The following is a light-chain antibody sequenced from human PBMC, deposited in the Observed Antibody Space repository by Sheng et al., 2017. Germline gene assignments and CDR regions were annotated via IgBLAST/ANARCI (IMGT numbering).Light chain of an antibody. J-gene: IGKJ2*01. V-gene: IGKV1-5*03. CDR1: HNIRGW. Sequence: DIQVTQSPSTLSASVGDRVNITCRASHNIRGWLAWYQQRVGQVPKVLIYKTSTLKSGVPLRFSGSGSGTEFTLTISSLQADDLATYYCQQYDSPPYNFGQGTKLDI. CDR3: QQYDSPPYN. CDR2: KTS.